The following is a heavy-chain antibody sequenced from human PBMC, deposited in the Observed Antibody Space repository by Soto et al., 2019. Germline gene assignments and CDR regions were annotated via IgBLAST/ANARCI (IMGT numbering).Heavy chain of an antibody. Sequence: SETLSLTCAVYCGSFSGYYWSWIRQPPGKGLEWIGEINHSGSTNYNPSLKSRVTISVDTSKNQFSLKLSSVTAADTAVYYCARGATIMYYYYMDVWGKGTTVTVSS. V-gene: IGHV4-34*01. D-gene: IGHD5-12*01. CDR3: ARGATIMYYYYMDV. CDR1: CGSFSGYY. CDR2: INHSGST. J-gene: IGHJ6*03.